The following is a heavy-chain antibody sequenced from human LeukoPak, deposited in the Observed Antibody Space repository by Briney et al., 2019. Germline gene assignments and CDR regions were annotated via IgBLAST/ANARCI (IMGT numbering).Heavy chain of an antibody. D-gene: IGHD3-10*01. J-gene: IGHJ6*02. V-gene: IGHV3-21*01. CDR3: ARPIWFGELLSGMDV. Sequence: PGGSLRLSCAASGFTFSSYSMNWVRQAPGKGLEWVSSISSSSSYIYYADSVKGRFTISRDNAKNLLYLQMNSLRAEDTAVYYCARPIWFGELLSGMDVWGQGTTVTVSS. CDR2: ISSSSSYI. CDR1: GFTFSSYS.